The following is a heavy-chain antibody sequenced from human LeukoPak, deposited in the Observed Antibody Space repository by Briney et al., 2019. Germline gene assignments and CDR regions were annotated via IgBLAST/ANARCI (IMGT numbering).Heavy chain of an antibody. J-gene: IGHJ4*02. V-gene: IGHV1-18*01. D-gene: IGHD6-13*01. CDR2: ISAYNGNT. CDR1: GYTFTSYG. Sequence: VASVKVSCKASGYTFTSYGISWVRQAPGQGLEWMGWISAYNGNTNYAQKLQGRVTMTTDTSTSTAYMELRSLRSDDTAVYYCARGSRIAAAGQHFDYWGQGTLVTVSS. CDR3: ARGSRIAAAGQHFDY.